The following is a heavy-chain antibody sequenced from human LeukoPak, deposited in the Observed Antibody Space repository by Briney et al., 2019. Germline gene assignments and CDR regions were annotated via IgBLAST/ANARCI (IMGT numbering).Heavy chain of an antibody. CDR2: ISSSSSYI. CDR3: ARSRQGSSTPYYGMDV. D-gene: IGHD2-2*01. Sequence: GGSLRLSCAASGFAFNTYSMNWVRQAPGKGLEWVSCISSSSSYIYYGDPVKGRFTISRDNPKNSLYLQMNSLRAEDTAVYYCARSRQGSSTPYYGMDVWGQGTTVTVSS. V-gene: IGHV3-21*01. J-gene: IGHJ6*02. CDR1: GFAFNTYS.